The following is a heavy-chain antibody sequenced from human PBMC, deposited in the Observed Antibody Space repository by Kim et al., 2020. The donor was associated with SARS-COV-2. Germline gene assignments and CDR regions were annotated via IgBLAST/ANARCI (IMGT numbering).Heavy chain of an antibody. D-gene: IGHD3-3*01. Sequence: SQTLSLTCTVSGGSISSYYWSWIRQPAGKGLEWIGRIYTSGSTNYNPSLKSRVTMSVDTSKNQFSLKLSSVTAADTAVYYCARDPRGWSGHPHYYYYYYMDVWGKGTTVTVSS. CDR3: ARDPRGWSGHPHYYYYYYMDV. CDR2: IYTSGST. CDR1: GGSISSYY. V-gene: IGHV4-4*07. J-gene: IGHJ6*03.